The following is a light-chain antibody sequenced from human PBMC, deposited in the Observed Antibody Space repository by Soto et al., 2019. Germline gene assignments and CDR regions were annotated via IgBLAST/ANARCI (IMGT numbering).Light chain of an antibody. Sequence: EIVMTQSPATLSASPGERATLSCRASQSVSSNVAWYQQKPGQAPRLLIYDASNRATDIPARFSGSGSGTDFTLTISSLEPEDFAVYYCQQRSNWPPFTFGQGTRLEIK. J-gene: IGKJ5*01. V-gene: IGKV3-11*01. CDR1: QSVSSN. CDR2: DAS. CDR3: QQRSNWPPFT.